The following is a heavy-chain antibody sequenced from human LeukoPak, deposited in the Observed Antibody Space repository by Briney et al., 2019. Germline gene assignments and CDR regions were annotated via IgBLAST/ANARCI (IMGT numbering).Heavy chain of an antibody. V-gene: IGHV4-39*01. CDR2: IYYSGST. D-gene: IGHD1-7*01. CDR3: ARSLDWNYGAYYYYYMDV. Sequence: SETLSLTCTVSGGSISSRSYYWGWIRQPPGKGLAWMGSIYYSGSTYYNPSLKSRVTISVDTSKNQFSLKLSSVTAADTAVYYCARSLDWNYGAYYYYYMDVWGKGTTVTVSS. J-gene: IGHJ6*03. CDR1: GGSISSRSYY.